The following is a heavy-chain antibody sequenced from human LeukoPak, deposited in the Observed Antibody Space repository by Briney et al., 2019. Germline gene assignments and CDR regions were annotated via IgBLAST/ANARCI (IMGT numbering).Heavy chain of an antibody. J-gene: IGHJ4*02. CDR3: TTGLAHYDSSGYYYLPLGDY. CDR1: GFPFSNAW. D-gene: IGHD3-22*01. V-gene: IGHV3-15*07. Sequence: GGSRLLSCAAAGFPFSNAWMKGGRQAPGKGLEGAGRIKSKTDGETADYAGPGKGRFTISRDDSNNTLYLQMNSLKTEDTAVYYCTTGLAHYDSSGYYYLPLGDYWGQGTLVTVSS. CDR2: IKSKTDGETA.